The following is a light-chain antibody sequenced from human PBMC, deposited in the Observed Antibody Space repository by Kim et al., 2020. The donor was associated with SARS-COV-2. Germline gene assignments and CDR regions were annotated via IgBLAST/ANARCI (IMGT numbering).Light chain of an antibody. CDR3: SSYAGSSTLFV. CDR1: SSDVGTYNS. Sequence: QSALTQPASVSGSPGQSVTISCTGTSSDVGTYNSVSWYQQHPGKAPKVMIYNVSNRPSGVSNRFSGSKSGNTASLTISGLQADDEADYYCSSYAGSSTLFVFGTGTKVTVL. CDR2: NVS. V-gene: IGLV2-14*01. J-gene: IGLJ1*01.